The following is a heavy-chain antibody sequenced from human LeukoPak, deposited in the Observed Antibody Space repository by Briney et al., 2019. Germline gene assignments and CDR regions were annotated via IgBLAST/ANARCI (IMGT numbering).Heavy chain of an antibody. CDR1: GFTFSRNW. J-gene: IGHJ3*02. CDR3: ARERYGRDAFDI. Sequence: GGSLRLSRASSGFTFSRNWMSWVRQAPGKGLEWVANIKQDGSEKYYVDSVKGRFTISRDNAKNSLFLQMNSLIAEDTAVYYCARERYGRDAFDIWGQGTMVAVSS. D-gene: IGHD4-17*01. CDR2: IKQDGSEK. V-gene: IGHV3-7*05.